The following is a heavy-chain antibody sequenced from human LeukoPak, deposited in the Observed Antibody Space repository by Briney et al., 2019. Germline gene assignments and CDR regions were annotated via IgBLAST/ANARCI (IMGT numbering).Heavy chain of an antibody. V-gene: IGHV1-24*01. Sequence: ASVKVSCKASGGTFSSYAISWVRQAPGKGLEWMGGFDPEDGETIYAQKFQGRVTMTEDTSTDTAYMEPSSLRSEDTAVYYCATVPITIFGVVPEGALGYFQHWGQGTLVTVSS. CDR1: GGTFSSYA. CDR2: FDPEDGET. CDR3: ATVPITIFGVVPEGALGYFQH. J-gene: IGHJ1*01. D-gene: IGHD3-3*01.